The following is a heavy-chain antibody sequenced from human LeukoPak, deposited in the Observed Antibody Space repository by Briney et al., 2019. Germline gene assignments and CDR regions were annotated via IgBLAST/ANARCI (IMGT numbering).Heavy chain of an antibody. Sequence: PGGSLRLSCAASGFTFSSYAMSWVGRAPGKGLEGASAIRGIGGSTYYADSVKGRFTISRDNSKNTLYLQMNSLRAEDTAVYYCAKDIITMIVVATGRAFDIWGQGTMVTVSS. J-gene: IGHJ3*02. CDR1: GFTFSSYA. CDR3: AKDIITMIVVATGRAFDI. V-gene: IGHV3-23*01. CDR2: IRGIGGST. D-gene: IGHD3-22*01.